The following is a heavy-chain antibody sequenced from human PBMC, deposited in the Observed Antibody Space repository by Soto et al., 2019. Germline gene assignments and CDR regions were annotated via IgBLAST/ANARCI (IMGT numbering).Heavy chain of an antibody. D-gene: IGHD1-26*01. CDR1: GGSFSSYY. CDR3: AREGPTKGFDV. Sequence: QVQLQESGPGLVKPSETLSLICTVSGGSFSSYYWSWIRQPPGKGLEWIGYIYYGGSTNSNPSLQSRVTISLDTSKNPFSLSLKFVTAADAAVYYCAREGPTKGFDVWGQWTMVTVSS. CDR2: IYYGGST. V-gene: IGHV4-59*01. J-gene: IGHJ3*01.